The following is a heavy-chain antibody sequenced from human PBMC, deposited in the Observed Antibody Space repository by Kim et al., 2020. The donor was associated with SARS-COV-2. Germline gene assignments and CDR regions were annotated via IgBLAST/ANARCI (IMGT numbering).Heavy chain of an antibody. CDR3: AKDPYYYDCSGRFDY. D-gene: IGHD3-22*01. CDR1: GFTFSSYA. J-gene: IGHJ4*02. CDR2: ISGSGGST. V-gene: IGHV3-23*01. Sequence: GGSLRLSCAASGFTFSSYAMSWVRQAPGKGLEWVAAISGSGGSTYYADSVKGRFTISRDNSKNTLYLQMNSLRAEDTAVYYCAKDPYYYDCSGRFDYWGQGTLVTASS.